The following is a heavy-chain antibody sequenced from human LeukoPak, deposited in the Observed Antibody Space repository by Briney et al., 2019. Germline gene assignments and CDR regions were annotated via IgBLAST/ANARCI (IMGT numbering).Heavy chain of an antibody. Sequence: GGSLRLSCAASGFTFSSYSMNWVRQAPGKGLEWVSSISSSSSYIYYADSVKGRFTISRDNAKNSLYLQMNSLRAEDTAVYCCARDDSSGYYYIFFDYWGQGTLVTVSS. J-gene: IGHJ4*02. CDR1: GFTFSSYS. D-gene: IGHD3-22*01. V-gene: IGHV3-21*01. CDR3: ARDDSSGYYYIFFDY. CDR2: ISSSSSYI.